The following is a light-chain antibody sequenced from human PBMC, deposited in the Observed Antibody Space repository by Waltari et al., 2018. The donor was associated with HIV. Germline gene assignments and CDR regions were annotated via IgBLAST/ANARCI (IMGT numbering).Light chain of an antibody. CDR2: QDT. J-gene: IGLJ3*02. CDR1: KLGDKF. V-gene: IGLV3-1*01. CDR3: QALDSNTVV. Sequence: SYELTQPPSLSVSPGQTATITCSGYKLGDKFVSWYQQKPGQSPFLVIFQDTKRPSGIPERFSGSSSGNTATLTSRGTQAMDEADYYCQALDSNTVVFGGGTKLAVL.